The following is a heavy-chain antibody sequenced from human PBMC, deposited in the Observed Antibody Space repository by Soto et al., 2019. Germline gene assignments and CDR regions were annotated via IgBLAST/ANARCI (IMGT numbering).Heavy chain of an antibody. V-gene: IGHV3-30-3*01. CDR1: GFTFSSYA. CDR3: ARDRTVLWFDERPYNWFAP. CDR2: ISYDGSNK. Sequence: QVQLVESGGGVVQPGRSLRLSCAASGFTFSSYAMHWVRQAPGKGLEWVAVISYDGSNKYYADSVKGRFTISRDNSKNXLXQQMNSLRAEDTAVYYCARDRTVLWFDERPYNWFAPWGQATLVTVSS. J-gene: IGHJ5*01. D-gene: IGHD3-10*01.